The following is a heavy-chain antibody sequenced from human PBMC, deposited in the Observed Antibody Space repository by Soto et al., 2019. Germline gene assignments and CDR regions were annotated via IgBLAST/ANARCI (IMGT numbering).Heavy chain of an antibody. D-gene: IGHD3-22*01. CDR2: IIPIFGTA. J-gene: IGHJ4*02. V-gene: IGHV1-69*01. CDR1: GGTFSSYA. Sequence: QVQLVQSGAEVKKPGSSVKVSCKASGGTFSSYAISWVRQAPGQGLEWMGGIIPIFGTANYAQKFQGRVTITADESTSTAYMELSSLRSEDTAVYYCASDYYDSSGYYHYFDYWGQGTLVTVSS. CDR3: ASDYYDSSGYYHYFDY.